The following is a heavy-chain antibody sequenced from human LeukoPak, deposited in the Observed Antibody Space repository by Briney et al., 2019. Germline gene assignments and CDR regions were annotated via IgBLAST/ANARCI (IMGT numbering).Heavy chain of an antibody. CDR3: AKDVSGFSSSFDY. J-gene: IGHJ4*02. V-gene: IGHV3-74*01. CDR1: GFTFSSYYW. Sequence: GGSLRLSCAASGFTFSSYYWMHWVRQAPGKGLVWVSRIKSDEITTNYADSVKGRFTISRDNAKNSLYLQMNSLRTEDTALYYCAKDVSGFSSSFDYWGQGTLVTVSS. D-gene: IGHD6-13*01. CDR2: IKSDEITT.